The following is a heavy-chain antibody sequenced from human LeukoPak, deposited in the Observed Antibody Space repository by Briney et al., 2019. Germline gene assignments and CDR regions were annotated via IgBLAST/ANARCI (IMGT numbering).Heavy chain of an antibody. CDR2: ICSGGNT. D-gene: IGHD2-21*02. CDR3: ARGSRGGDSELDY. J-gene: IGHJ4*02. CDR1: GFTVSSNY. V-gene: IGHV3-53*01. Sequence: GGSLRLSCAASGFTVSSNYMSWVRQAPGKGLEWVSVICSGGNTYYADSVKGRFIISRDTSKNTLYLQMNSLRAEDTAVYYCARGSRGGDSELDYWGQGTLVTVSS.